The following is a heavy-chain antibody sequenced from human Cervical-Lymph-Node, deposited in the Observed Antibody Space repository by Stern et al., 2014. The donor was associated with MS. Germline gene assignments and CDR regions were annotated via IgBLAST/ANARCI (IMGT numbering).Heavy chain of an antibody. CDR1: GGPVSSGDYY. V-gene: IGHV4-61*08. CDR2: INHSGST. CDR3: ARKGVTTGGGFDS. Sequence: VQLVESGPGLVKPSETLSLTCTVSGGPVSSGDYYWSWIRQPPGKGLEWIGYINHSGSTSCTPPLKSRVSISLDTSKNQFSLILRSVIAADTAVYYCARKGVTTGGGFDSWGQGALITVSS. D-gene: IGHD4-17*01. J-gene: IGHJ4*02.